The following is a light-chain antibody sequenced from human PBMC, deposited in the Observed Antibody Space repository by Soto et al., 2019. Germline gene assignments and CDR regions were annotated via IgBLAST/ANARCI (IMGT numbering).Light chain of an antibody. V-gene: IGKV3-15*01. J-gene: IGKJ5*01. CDR3: QQYNNWPHT. CDR1: QGVSSN. Sequence: EIVMTQSPVTLSVSPGERATLSCRASQGVSSNLAWYQQKPGQAPRLLFYGASTRATGIPARFSGGGSGTEFTLTVRSLQSEDFALYYCQQYNNWPHTFGQGTRLEIK. CDR2: GAS.